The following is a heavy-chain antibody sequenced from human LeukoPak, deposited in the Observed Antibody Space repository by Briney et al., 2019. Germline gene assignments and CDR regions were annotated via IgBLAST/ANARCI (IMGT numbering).Heavy chain of an antibody. V-gene: IGHV1-3*04. Sequence: ASVTVSCKASGYTFTSYTIHGVRQAPGQRLEWMGWINTGNGNTEYSQKFQGRVTVTTDTSASTAYMELSSLRSEHTAVYYCARCGYSDAWSCDHWGQGTLVTVSS. CDR3: ARCGYSDAWSCDH. CDR1: GYTFTSYT. D-gene: IGHD5-18*01. J-gene: IGHJ5*02. CDR2: INTGNGNT.